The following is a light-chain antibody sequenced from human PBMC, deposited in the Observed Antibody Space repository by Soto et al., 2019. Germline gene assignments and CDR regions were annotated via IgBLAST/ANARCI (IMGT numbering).Light chain of an antibody. J-gene: IGKJ1*01. Sequence: EIVLTQSPGTLSLSPGERATLSCRASQSVSSSYLAWYQQKSGQAPRLLIYGASSRATGIPDRFSGSGSWSGFMLTINRLETEDFAESYCEEDGTSTWTLSNETTVEIK. CDR3: EEDGTSTWT. CDR1: QSVSSSY. CDR2: GAS. V-gene: IGKV3-20*01.